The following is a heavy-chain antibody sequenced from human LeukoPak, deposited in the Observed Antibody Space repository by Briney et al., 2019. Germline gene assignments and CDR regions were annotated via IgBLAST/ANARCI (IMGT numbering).Heavy chain of an antibody. D-gene: IGHD1-26*01. CDR2: FLYSGTT. V-gene: IGHV4-59*02. CDR3: ATLVYSGSRYHFDT. J-gene: IGHJ4*02. CDR1: NGAVKNYY. Sequence: PSETLSITCSVSNGAVKNYYWTWIRRPPGQGLEWIGNFLYSGTTTYRASLDSRLIISVDNSKNTVSLRLFSVTAADTAVYYCATLVYSGSRYHFDTWGQGTLVTVSS.